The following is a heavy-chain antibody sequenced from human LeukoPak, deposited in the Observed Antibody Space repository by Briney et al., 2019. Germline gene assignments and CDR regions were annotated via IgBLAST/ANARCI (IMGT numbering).Heavy chain of an antibody. V-gene: IGHV3-53*01. Sequence: GGSLRLSCAASGFTVSSNYMSWVRQAPGKGLEWVSVIYSGGSTYYADSVKDRFTISRDNAQKSLYLQMNSLRAEDTAVYYCARVSGQIITAGVSPSYLDYGGQGTLGTVSA. J-gene: IGHJ4*02. CDR3: ARVSGQIITAGVSPSYLDY. D-gene: IGHD6-13*01. CDR1: GFTVSSNY. CDR2: IYSGGST.